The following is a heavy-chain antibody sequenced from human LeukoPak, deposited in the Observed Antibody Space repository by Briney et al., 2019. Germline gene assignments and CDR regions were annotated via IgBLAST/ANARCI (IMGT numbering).Heavy chain of an antibody. Sequence: SVKVSCKASGGTFSSYAISWVRQAPGQGLEWMGGIIHIFGTANYAQKFQGRVTITADESTSTAYMELSSLRSEDTAVYYCARLYCSGGSCYHDYWGQGTLVTVSS. V-gene: IGHV1-69*01. CDR3: ARLYCSGGSCYHDY. CDR1: GGTFSSYA. CDR2: IIHIFGTA. J-gene: IGHJ4*02. D-gene: IGHD2-15*01.